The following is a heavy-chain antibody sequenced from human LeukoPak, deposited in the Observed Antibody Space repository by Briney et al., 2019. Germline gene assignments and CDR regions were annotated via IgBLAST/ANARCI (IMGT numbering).Heavy chain of an antibody. J-gene: IGHJ4*02. CDR1: RFTFTSYW. CDR3: ARVLSYFGSGSYPAY. D-gene: IGHD3-10*01. V-gene: IGHV3-74*01. CDR2: VSPEGRRT. Sequence: GGSLRLSCAASRFTFTSYWMHWVRHVPGKGLVWIAHVSPEGRRTEYADSVKGRFTVSRDNTNHILYLQMNSLTAHDTAVYYCARVLSYFGSGSYPAYWGQGTLVTVSS.